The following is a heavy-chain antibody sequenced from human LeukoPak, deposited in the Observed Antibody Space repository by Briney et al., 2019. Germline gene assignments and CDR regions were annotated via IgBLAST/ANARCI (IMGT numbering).Heavy chain of an antibody. V-gene: IGHV3-11*01. D-gene: IGHD2-2*01. CDR3: AREGRCSSTSCYATYYYMDG. CDR1: GFTFSDYY. CDR2: ITSRDSTI. J-gene: IGHJ6*03. Sequence: GGSLRLSCAASGFTFSDYYMNWIRQAPGKGLEWVSYITSRDSTIYYADSVKGRFTISRDNAKNSLYLQMNSLRAEDTAVYYCAREGRCSSTSCYATYYYMDGWGKGTTVTVSS.